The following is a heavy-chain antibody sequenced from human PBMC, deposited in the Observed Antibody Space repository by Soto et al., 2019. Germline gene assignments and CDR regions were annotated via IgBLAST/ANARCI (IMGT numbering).Heavy chain of an antibody. J-gene: IGHJ3*02. CDR1: GYTLSTSA. CDR2: IIAGSSYI. CDR3: ARDLRYGVLRFLESTREAFDI. D-gene: IGHD3-3*01. Sequence: GGPLRLYCVASGYTLSTSAMKWFRQAPGKGLEWVSIIAGSSYIYYADSVKGRFTISRGNAKNSLYLQMNSLRAEDTAVYYCARDLRYGVLRFLESTREAFDICGQGTMVTVSS. V-gene: IGHV3-21*01.